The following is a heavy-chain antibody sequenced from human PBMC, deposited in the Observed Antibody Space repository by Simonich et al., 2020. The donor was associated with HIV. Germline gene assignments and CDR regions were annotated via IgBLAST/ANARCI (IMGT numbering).Heavy chain of an antibody. CDR1: GYTLTGLS. V-gene: IGHV1-24*01. J-gene: IGHJ1*01. CDR2: FDPENLET. CDR3: TSSDYDSSDYYYRYFQH. D-gene: IGHD3-22*01. Sequence: QVQLVQSGAEVKKPGASVKVSCKVSGYTLTGLSMHWVRQAPGKGLEWMGGFDPENLETIYAQNFQGRVSMTEDTSTDTAYMELSSLRSEDTAVYYCTSSDYDSSDYYYRYFQHWGQGTLVTVSS.